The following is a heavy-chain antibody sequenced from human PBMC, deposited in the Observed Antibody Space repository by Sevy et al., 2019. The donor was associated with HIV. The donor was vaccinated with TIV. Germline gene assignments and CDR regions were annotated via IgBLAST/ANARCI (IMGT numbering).Heavy chain of an antibody. J-gene: IGHJ3*02. V-gene: IGHV4-59*01. CDR3: ARVYYYDSSGYYGTDAFDI. D-gene: IGHD3-22*01. Sequence: SETLSLTCNVSGGSINSYYWSWIRQPPGKGLEWIGYMFYSGSTNYNPSLKSRVTISGDTSKNQFSLKLSSVTAADTAVYYCARVYYYDSSGYYGTDAFDIWGQGTMVTVSS. CDR1: GGSINSYY. CDR2: MFYSGST.